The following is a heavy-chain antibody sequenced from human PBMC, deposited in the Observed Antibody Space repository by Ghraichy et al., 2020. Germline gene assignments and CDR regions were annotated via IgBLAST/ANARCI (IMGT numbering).Heavy chain of an antibody. CDR2: IWYDGSNK. CDR3: ARDELKLMEGYAGY. V-gene: IGHV3-33*01. Sequence: GGSLRLSCAASGFTFSSYGMHWVRQAPGKGLEWVAVIWYDGSNKYYADSVKGRFTISRDNSKNTLYLQLNSLRVEDTAVYYCARDELKLMEGYAGYWGQGTLVTVSS. J-gene: IGHJ4*02. D-gene: IGHD1-7*01. CDR1: GFTFSSYG.